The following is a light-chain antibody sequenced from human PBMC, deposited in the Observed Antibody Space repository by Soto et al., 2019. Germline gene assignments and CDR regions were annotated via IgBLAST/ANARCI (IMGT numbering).Light chain of an antibody. CDR1: QTISSY. CDR3: QQSNSIPYT. J-gene: IGKJ2*01. CDR2: AAS. Sequence: DIQMTQSPSSLSASVGDRVTITCRASQTISSYLNWYQQKPGKAPKLLIYAASILQNGVPSRFSGSGSGTDFTLTISSLQPEDFASYYCQQSNSIPYTFGQVTKLEIK. V-gene: IGKV1-39*01.